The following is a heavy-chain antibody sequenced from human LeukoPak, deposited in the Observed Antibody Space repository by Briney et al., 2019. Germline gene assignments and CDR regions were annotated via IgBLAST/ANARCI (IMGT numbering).Heavy chain of an antibody. CDR3: AKGVTSGWRTFDY. CDR1: GFTFSSYA. V-gene: IGHV3-23*01. J-gene: IGHJ4*02. Sequence: PGGSPRLSCAASGFTFSSYAMSWVRQAPGKGLEWVSVINNSGGSTHYADSVKGRFTISRDNSKSTLYLQMNSLRAEDTAVYYCAKGVTSGWRTFDYWGQGTLVTVSS. CDR2: INNSGGST. D-gene: IGHD6-19*01.